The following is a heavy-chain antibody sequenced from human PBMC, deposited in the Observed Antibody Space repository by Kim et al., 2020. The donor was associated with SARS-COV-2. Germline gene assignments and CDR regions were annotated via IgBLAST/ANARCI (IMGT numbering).Heavy chain of an antibody. CDR1: GGTFSSYA. J-gene: IGHJ4*02. CDR2: IIPIFGTT. Sequence: SVKVSCKASGGTFSSYAISWVRQAPGQGLEWMGGIIPIFGTTNYAQKFQGRVTITAGESTSTAYMEVSSLRSEDTAVYYCARYSGYDFSLPFDYWGQGTLVTVSS. V-gene: IGHV1-69*13. D-gene: IGHD5-12*01. CDR3: ARYSGYDFSLPFDY.